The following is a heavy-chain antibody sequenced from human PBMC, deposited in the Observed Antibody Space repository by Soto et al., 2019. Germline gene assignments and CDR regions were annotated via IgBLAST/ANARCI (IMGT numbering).Heavy chain of an antibody. D-gene: IGHD2-2*02. CDR1: GFTFSMFD. Sequence: PGGSLRLSCAASGFTFSMFDMTWVRQAPGKGLEWVSSISTISTYAYHADSVKGRFTISRDNAKNSLFLQMNSLRVKDTAVYYCARYGPVTTAIRLSGMDVWGQGTTVTVSS. CDR3: ARYGPVTTAIRLSGMDV. J-gene: IGHJ6*02. V-gene: IGHV3-21*01. CDR2: ISTISTYA.